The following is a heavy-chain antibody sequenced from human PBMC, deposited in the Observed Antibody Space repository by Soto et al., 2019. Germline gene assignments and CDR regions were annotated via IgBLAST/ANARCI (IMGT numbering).Heavy chain of an antibody. CDR1: GGSISSGGYY. D-gene: IGHD2-15*01. CDR2: IYYSGST. CDR3: AWGRDIVVVVAAPDDAFDI. Sequence: SETLSLTCTVSGGSISSGGYYWSWIRQHPGKGLEWIGYIYYSGSTYYNPSLKSRVTISVDTSKNQFSLKLSSVTAADTAVYYCAWGRDIVVVVAAPDDAFDIWGQGTMVTVSS. J-gene: IGHJ3*02. V-gene: IGHV4-31*03.